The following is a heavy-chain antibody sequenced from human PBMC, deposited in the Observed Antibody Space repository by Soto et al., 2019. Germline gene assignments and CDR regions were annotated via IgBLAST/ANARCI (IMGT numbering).Heavy chain of an antibody. CDR3: AKGGSFGGILDS. Sequence: EVQLLDSGGGLVQPRGSLRLSCAASGFTLIDYAMSWVRQAPGKGLEWVSTISTAGPSTFSADSVKCRFTLPRDNSKNTLYLQMNSLRAEDTAFYFCAKGGSFGGILDSCGRRTLVTVSS. J-gene: IGHJ4*02. CDR1: GFTLIDYA. CDR2: ISTAGPST. D-gene: IGHD6-13*01. V-gene: IGHV3-23*01.